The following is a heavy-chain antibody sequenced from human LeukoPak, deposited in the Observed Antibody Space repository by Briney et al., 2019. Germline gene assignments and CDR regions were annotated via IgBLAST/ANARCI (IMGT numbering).Heavy chain of an antibody. Sequence: GGSLRLSCAASGFTFSSYAMSWVRQAPGEGLECVALIRYDGSMKYYADSVKGRFTISRDNSNHTLLLQMNSLRGEDTAVYYCAKGAGTYEYFDYWGQGTLVTVSS. CDR1: GFTFSSYA. J-gene: IGHJ4*02. CDR2: IRYDGSMK. V-gene: IGHV3-30*02. CDR3: AKGAGTYEYFDY. D-gene: IGHD1-26*01.